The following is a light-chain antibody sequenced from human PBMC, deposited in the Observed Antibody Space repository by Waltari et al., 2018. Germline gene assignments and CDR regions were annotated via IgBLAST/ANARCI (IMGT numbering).Light chain of an antibody. CDR3: QSYDSSLSGPVV. CDR2: GNS. J-gene: IGLJ2*01. Sequence: QSVLTQPPSVSGAPGQRVTIPCTGSSSNIGAGYDGHWYQQLPGTAPKLPIYGNSNRPSGVPDRFSGSKSGTSASLAITGLQAEDEADYYCQSYDSSLSGPVVFGGGTKLTVL. CDR1: SSNIGAGYD. V-gene: IGLV1-40*01.